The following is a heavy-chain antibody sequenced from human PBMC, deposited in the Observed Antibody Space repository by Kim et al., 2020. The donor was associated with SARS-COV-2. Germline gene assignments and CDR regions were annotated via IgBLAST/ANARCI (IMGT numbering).Heavy chain of an antibody. CDR3: ARSGKYSNSLGYFGSKGGHDQNGLDA. CDR1: GYSFISYG. V-gene: IGHV1-18*01. CDR2: ISPFNGDT. Sequence: ASVKVSCKASGYSFISYGISWVRQAPGQGLEWMGWISPFNGDTKSAQRFQDRVTMTTDRSTSTAHMELRSLRSDDTAIYFCARSGKYSNSLGYFGSKGGHDQNGLDAWGQGTTVTVSS. J-gene: IGHJ6*02. D-gene: IGHD3-10*01.